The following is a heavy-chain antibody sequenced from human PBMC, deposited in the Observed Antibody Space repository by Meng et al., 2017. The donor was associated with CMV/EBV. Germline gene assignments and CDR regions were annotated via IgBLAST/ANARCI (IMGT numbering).Heavy chain of an antibody. CDR2: ISYDGSNK. CDR3: ARVVIFGVALDY. J-gene: IGHJ4*02. Sequence: GESLKISCAASGFTFSSYAMHWVRQAPGKGLEWVAVISYDGSNKYYADSVKGRFTISRDNSKNTLYLQMNSLRAEDTAVYYCARVVIFGVALDYWGQGTLVTVSS. CDR1: GFTFSSYA. V-gene: IGHV3-30-3*01. D-gene: IGHD3-3*01.